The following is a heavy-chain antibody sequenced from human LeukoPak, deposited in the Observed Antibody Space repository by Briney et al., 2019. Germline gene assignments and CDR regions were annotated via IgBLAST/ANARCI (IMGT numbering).Heavy chain of an antibody. CDR3: ARGGRPLLGSWFDP. CDR1: GGSISNSNYY. Sequence: SETLSLTCSVSGGSISNSNYYWGWIRLPPGKGMEWIGTIYYSGSTNYNPSLKSRLTISVHTSKNQFSMKLSSVTAADTAVYYCARGGRPLLGSWFDPWGRGTLVTVSS. D-gene: IGHD2-21*02. V-gene: IGHV4-39*01. CDR2: IYYSGST. J-gene: IGHJ5*02.